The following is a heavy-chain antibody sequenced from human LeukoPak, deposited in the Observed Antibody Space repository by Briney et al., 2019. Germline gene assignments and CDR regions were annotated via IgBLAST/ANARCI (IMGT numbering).Heavy chain of an antibody. CDR2: IKQDGSEK. J-gene: IGHJ5*02. D-gene: IGHD2-2*01. V-gene: IGHV3-7*01. CDR3: ARVPARYCSSTSCSFDP. CDR1: GFTFSDHW. Sequence: GGSLRLSCAASGFTFSDHWMSWVRQVPGKGLEWVANIKQDGSEKYYVDSVKGRFTISRDNAKNSLYLQMNSLGAEDTAVYYCARVPARYCSSTSCSFDPWGQGTLVTVSS.